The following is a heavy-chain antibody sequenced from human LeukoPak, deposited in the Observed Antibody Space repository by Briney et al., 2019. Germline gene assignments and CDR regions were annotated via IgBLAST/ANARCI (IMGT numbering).Heavy chain of an antibody. CDR3: ARDQEYDILTGYQDY. D-gene: IGHD3-9*01. J-gene: IGHJ4*02. Sequence: ASVKVSCKASGYTFIDYYMHWVRQAPGQGLEWMGWINPNSGGTNYAQKFQGRVTMTRDTSISTAYMELSRLRSDDTAVYYCARDQEYDILTGYQDYWGQGTLVTVSS. CDR2: INPNSGGT. CDR1: GYTFIDYY. V-gene: IGHV1-2*02.